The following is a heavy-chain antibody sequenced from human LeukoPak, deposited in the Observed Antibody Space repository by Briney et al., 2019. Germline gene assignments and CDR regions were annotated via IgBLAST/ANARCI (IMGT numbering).Heavy chain of an antibody. CDR1: GFTFSSYW. J-gene: IGHJ4*02. V-gene: IGHV3-74*01. CDR2: ISGDGSST. Sequence: GGSLRLSCAASGFTFSSYWMHWVRQAPGKGLVWVSYISGDGSSTTYADSVKGRFTISRGNAKNTLDLQMNSLRAEDTAVYYCARGGWGTAIDYWAQGTLVAVSS. CDR3: ARGGWGTAIDY. D-gene: IGHD1-7*01.